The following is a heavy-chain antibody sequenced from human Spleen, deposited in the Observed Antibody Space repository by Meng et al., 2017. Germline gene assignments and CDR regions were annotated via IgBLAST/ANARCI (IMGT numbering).Heavy chain of an antibody. CDR3: ARDRGAAGTDF. J-gene: IGHJ4*02. CDR1: GFTFSSYS. V-gene: IGHV3-21*05. Sequence: GESLKISCAASGFTFSSYSMSWVRQAPGKALEWVSDISPSSSDIYYTESVKGRFTISRDNGRNTLYLQMNSLRAEDTAVYYCARDRGAAGTDFWGQGTLVTVSS. CDR2: ISPSSSDI. D-gene: IGHD6-13*01.